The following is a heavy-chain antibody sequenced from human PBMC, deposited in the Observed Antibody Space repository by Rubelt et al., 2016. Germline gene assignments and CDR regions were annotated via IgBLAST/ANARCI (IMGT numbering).Heavy chain of an antibody. Sequence: SGPGLVKPSETLSLTCTVSGGSISSYYWSWIRQPPGKGLEWIGYIYYSGSTNYNPSLKSRVTISVDTSKNQFSLKLSSVTAADTAVYYCARGGLVRGVIITYYFDYWGQGTLVTVSS. CDR3: ARGGLVRGVIITYYFDY. J-gene: IGHJ4*02. CDR2: IYYSGST. CDR1: GGSISSYY. V-gene: IGHV4-59*08. D-gene: IGHD3-10*01.